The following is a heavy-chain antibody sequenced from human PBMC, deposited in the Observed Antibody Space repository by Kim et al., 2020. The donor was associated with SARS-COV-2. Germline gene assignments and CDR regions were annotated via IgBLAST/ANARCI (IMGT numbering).Heavy chain of an antibody. CDR3: ARGGGGSYYYFDY. D-gene: IGHD1-26*01. J-gene: IGHJ4*02. V-gene: IGHV3-30*01. Sequence: YADSGKGRITISRDNSKNTVYLQMNSLRAEDTAVYYCARGGGGSYYYFDYWGQGSLVTVSS.